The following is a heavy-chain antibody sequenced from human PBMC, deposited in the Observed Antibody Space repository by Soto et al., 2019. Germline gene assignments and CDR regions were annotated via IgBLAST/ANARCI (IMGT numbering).Heavy chain of an antibody. V-gene: IGHV3-15*01. CDR2: IKTKADAGTT. J-gene: IGHJ5*02. Sequence: QLVESGGGLVKPGGSLRLSCAASGFTFKNAWMSGVRQAPGKGLEWVGRIKTKADAGTTDYAAPVKGRFTISRDDSKNTLYLQMNSLKNEDTALYFCTTDGATIFFDPRGQGTLVTVSS. CDR1: GFTFKNAW. CDR3: TTDGATIFFDP. D-gene: IGHD3-10*02.